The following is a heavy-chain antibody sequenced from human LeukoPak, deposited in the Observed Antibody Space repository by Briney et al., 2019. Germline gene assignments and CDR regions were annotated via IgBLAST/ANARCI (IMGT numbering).Heavy chain of an antibody. D-gene: IGHD2-2*01. V-gene: IGHV1-18*01. CDR1: GYTFTNNG. J-gene: IGHJ4*02. CDR3: TRESSTSPYYFDY. Sequence: ASVKVSGKASGYTFTNNGINWVRQAPGQGLEWVGWINTHNGNTIYAQKLQGRVTMTTDTSTSTGYMELRSLTSDDTAVYYCTRESSTSPYYFDYWGQGTLVSVSS. CDR2: INTHNGNT.